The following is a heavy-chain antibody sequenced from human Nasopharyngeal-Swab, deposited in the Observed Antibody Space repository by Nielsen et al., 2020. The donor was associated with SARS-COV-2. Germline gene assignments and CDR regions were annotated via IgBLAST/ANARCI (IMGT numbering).Heavy chain of an antibody. CDR2: ITSSTSYI. CDR1: GFIFSPYT. J-gene: IGHJ4*02. Sequence: SLNTSFPAPGFIFSPYTIHWVRQAPRTGLEWLSSITSSTSYIYYADSVKGRFTISRDNAKNSLYLQMNSLRTEDTAVYYCATSGYSSGWIFWGQGTLVTVSS. V-gene: IGHV3-21*01. D-gene: IGHD6-19*01. CDR3: ATSGYSSGWIF.